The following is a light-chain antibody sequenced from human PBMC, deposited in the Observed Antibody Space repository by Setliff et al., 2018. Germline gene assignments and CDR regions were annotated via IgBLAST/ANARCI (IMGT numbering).Light chain of an antibody. J-gene: IGLJ1*01. CDR1: SSDIGRYDF. Sequence: QSALTQPASVSGSPAQSITISCTGTSSDIGRYDFVSWYQHLPGKAPQLLIFSVNNRPSQISDRFSASKSGTTASLTISGLQVEDEADYYCSSYTGNTFIFAAGTKVTVL. CDR3: SSYTGNTFI. CDR2: SVN. V-gene: IGLV2-14*03.